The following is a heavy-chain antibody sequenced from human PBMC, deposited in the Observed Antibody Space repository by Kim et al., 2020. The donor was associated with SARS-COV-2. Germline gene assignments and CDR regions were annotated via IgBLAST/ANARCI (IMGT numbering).Heavy chain of an antibody. CDR1: GFTFSSYA. V-gene: IGHV3-23*01. D-gene: IGHD1-20*01. J-gene: IGHJ5*01. CDR3: EKITGTPDPPGNWSDS. CDR2: IRGSGGST. Sequence: SLRLSRPPSGFTFSSYAMSWVRQAPGKGLEWVSAIRGSGGSTYYADSVKGRCTISRDNYKNTMYLQMHSQRAEDTDVYVYEKITGTPDPPGNWSDSWG.